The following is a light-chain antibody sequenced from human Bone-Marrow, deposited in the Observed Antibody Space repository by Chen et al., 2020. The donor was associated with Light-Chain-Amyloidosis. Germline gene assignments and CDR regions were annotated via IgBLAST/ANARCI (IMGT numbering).Light chain of an antibody. J-gene: IGKJ1*01. Sequence: EIVLTQSPGTLSLSPGERATLSCKASQSVSSSYLAWYQQKPGQAPRLLIYGSSCRATGIPDRFRGSGSGTDFTLTINKLEPEDFAVYYCQQYGSSPKTFGQGTKVEIK. CDR1: QSVSSSY. CDR3: QQYGSSPKT. V-gene: IGKV3-20*01. CDR2: GSS.